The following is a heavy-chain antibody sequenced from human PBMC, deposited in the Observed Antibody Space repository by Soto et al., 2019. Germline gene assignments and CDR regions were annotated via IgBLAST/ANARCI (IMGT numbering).Heavy chain of an antibody. V-gene: IGHV3-30*18. J-gene: IGHJ4*02. D-gene: IGHD5-18*01. Sequence: GGSRRLSCAASGFTFSSYGMHWVRQAPGKGLEWVAVISYDGSNKYYADSVKGRFTISRDNSKNTLYLQMNSLRAEDTAVYYCAKAASTTRGYSYGHFDYWGQGTLVTVSS. CDR1: GFTFSSYG. CDR2: ISYDGSNK. CDR3: AKAASTTRGYSYGHFDY.